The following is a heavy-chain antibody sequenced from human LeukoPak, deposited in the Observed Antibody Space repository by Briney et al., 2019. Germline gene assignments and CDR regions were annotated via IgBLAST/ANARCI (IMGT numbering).Heavy chain of an antibody. CDR3: TRDQSYGLGSYYMGY. CDR1: GFTFGDYA. J-gene: IGHJ4*02. Sequence: GRSLRLSCTASGFTFGDYAMSWVRQAPGKGLEWVGFIRSKAYDGTTEYAASVKGRFTISRDDSKSIAYLQMNSLKTEDTAVYYCTRDQSYGLGSYYMGYWGQGTLVTVSS. CDR2: IRSKAYDGTT. D-gene: IGHD3-10*01. V-gene: IGHV3-49*04.